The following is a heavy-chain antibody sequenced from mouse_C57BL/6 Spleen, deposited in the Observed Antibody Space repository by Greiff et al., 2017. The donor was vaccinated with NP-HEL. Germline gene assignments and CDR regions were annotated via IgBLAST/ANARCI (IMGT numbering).Heavy chain of an antibody. CDR2: IDPSDSST. J-gene: IGHJ3*01. Sequence: QVQLQQPGAELVKPGASVKLSCKASGYTFTSYWMQWVKQRPGQGLEWIGEIDPSDSSTNYNQKFKGKATLTVDTSSSTAYMQLSSLTSEDSAVYYCARYYGSSPSFAYWGQGTLVTVSA. V-gene: IGHV1-50*01. CDR3: ARYYGSSPSFAY. D-gene: IGHD1-1*01. CDR1: GYTFTSYW.